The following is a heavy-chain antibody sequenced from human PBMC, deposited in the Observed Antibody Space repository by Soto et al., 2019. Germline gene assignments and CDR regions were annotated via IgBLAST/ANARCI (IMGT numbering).Heavy chain of an antibody. CDR1: GVSISSSSYY. CDR3: ARHSRGYSNKPHSYYVMDG. V-gene: IGHV4-39*01. J-gene: IGHJ6*04. Sequence: SETLSLTCSVSGVSISSSSYYWGWIRQPPGKGLEWIGSIYYSGSTYYNPSLKSRVTISVDTSKNQFSLKLTSVTAADTAVYSGARHSRGYSNKPHSYYVMDGCGKGTTVTVS. CDR2: IYYSGST. D-gene: IGHD4-4*01.